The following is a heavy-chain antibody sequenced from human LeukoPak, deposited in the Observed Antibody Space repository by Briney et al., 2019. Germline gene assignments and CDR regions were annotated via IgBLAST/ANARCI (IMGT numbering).Heavy chain of an antibody. CDR2: INPNSGGT. Sequence: VASVKVSCKASGYTFTGYYMHWGRQAPGQGLEWMGWINPNSGGTNYAQKFQGRVTMTRDTSISTAYMELSRLRSDDTAVYYCARDPITGTTYFDVWVQGTLVTVSS. V-gene: IGHV1-2*02. CDR3: ARDPITGTTYFDV. CDR1: GYTFTGYY. D-gene: IGHD1-20*01. J-gene: IGHJ4*02.